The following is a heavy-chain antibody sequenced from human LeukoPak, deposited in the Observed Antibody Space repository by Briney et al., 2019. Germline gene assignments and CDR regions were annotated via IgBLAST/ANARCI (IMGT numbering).Heavy chain of an antibody. V-gene: IGHV3-11*04. CDR1: GFTFSDYY. CDR3: ARARVYYGSGSYFDY. D-gene: IGHD3-10*01. J-gene: IGHJ4*02. CDR2: ISSSGSTI. Sequence: PGGSLRLSCAASGFTFSDYYMSWIRQAPGKVLEWVSYISSSGSTIYYADSVKGRFTISRDNAKNSLYLQMNSLRAEDTAVYYCARARVYYGSGSYFDYWGQGTLVTVSS.